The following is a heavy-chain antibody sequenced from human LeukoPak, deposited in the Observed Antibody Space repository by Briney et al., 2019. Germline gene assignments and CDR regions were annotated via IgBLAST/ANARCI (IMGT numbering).Heavy chain of an antibody. CDR1: GYSISSGYY. V-gene: IGHV4-38-2*01. Sequence: SETLSLTCAVSGYSISSGYYWGWIRQPPGKGLEWIGSIYHSGSTYYNPSLKSRVTISVDTSKNQFSLKLSSVTAADTAVYYCARRDYYYYYMDVWGKGTTVTVPS. CDR3: ARRDYYYYYMDV. CDR2: IYHSGST. J-gene: IGHJ6*03.